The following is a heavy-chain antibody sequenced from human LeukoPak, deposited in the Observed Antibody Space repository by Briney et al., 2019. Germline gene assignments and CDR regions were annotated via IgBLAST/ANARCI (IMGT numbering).Heavy chain of an antibody. CDR2: IYSDDTT. CDR1: GFTVSGNY. D-gene: IGHD2-8*01. V-gene: IGHV3-53*01. CDR3: ARFLYPWGFDY. J-gene: IGHJ4*02. Sequence: GGSLRLSCAVSGFTVSGNYMSWIRQAPGKGLEWVSLIYSDDTTLYADSVKGRFTMSRDNAKNSLYLQMNSLRAEDTAVYYCARFLYPWGFDYWGQGLLVTVSS.